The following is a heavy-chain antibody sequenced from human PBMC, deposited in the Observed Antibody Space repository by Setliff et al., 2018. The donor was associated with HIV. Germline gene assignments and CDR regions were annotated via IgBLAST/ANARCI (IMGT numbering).Heavy chain of an antibody. CDR1: GYSISSGCY. V-gene: IGHV4-38-2*01. CDR2: MYHTGST. J-gene: IGHJ5*02. Sequence: SETLSLTCAVSGYSISSGCYWGWIRQPPGKGLEWIGSMYHTGSTYYSPSLNSRFTISVDTSNNHFSLRLTSVTAADTAVYYCARHKTLRFLNLLTSGWFDPWGQGALVTVSS. D-gene: IGHD3-3*01. CDR3: ARHKTLRFLNLLTSGWFDP.